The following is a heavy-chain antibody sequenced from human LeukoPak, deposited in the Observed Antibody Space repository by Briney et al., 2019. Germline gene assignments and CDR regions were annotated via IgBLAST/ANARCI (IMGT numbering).Heavy chain of an antibody. V-gene: IGHV3-53*01. CDR1: GFTVSSNY. CDR2: IYSGGST. J-gene: IGHJ4*02. D-gene: IGHD5-24*01. Sequence: GGSLRLSCAASGFTVSSNYMSWVRQAPGKGLEWVSVIYSGGSTYYADSVKGRFTIPRDNSKNTLYLQMNSLRAEDTAVYYCARGDGYNSYYFDYWGQGTLVTVSS. CDR3: ARGDGYNSYYFDY.